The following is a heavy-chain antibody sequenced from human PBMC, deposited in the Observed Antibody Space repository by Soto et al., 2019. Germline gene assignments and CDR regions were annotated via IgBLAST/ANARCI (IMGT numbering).Heavy chain of an antibody. V-gene: IGHV1-46*01. D-gene: IGHD3-22*01. Sequence: ADSVKVSCKASGYTFTSYYMHWVRQAPGQGLEWMGIINPSGGSTSYAQKFQGRVTMTRDTSASTVYMELSSLRSEDTAVYYCARGRGLSMILAPFDYSGQRTLVIVSS. CDR3: ARGRGLSMILAPFDY. J-gene: IGHJ4*02. CDR1: GYTFTSYY. CDR2: INPSGGST.